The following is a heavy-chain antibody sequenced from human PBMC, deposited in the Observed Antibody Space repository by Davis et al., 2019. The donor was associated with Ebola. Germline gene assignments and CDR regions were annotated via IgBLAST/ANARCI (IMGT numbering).Heavy chain of an antibody. CDR3: AREGYYYGSGSYFDYYGMDV. CDR2: ISYDGSNQ. Sequence: GESLKISCAASGFTFSSYAMHWVRQAPGKGLEWVAVISYDGSNQYYADSVKGRFTISRDNSKNTLYLQMKSLRAEDTAVYYCAREGYYYGSGSYFDYYGMDVWGQGTTVTVSS. V-gene: IGHV3-30-3*01. CDR1: GFTFSSYA. J-gene: IGHJ6*02. D-gene: IGHD3-10*01.